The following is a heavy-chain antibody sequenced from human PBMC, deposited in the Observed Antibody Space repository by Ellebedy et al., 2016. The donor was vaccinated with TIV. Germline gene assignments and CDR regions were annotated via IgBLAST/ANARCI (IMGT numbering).Heavy chain of an antibody. V-gene: IGHV4-59*01. CDR3: ARQAYASGYFSY. CDR2: IYYSGST. D-gene: IGHD5-12*01. Sequence: SETLSLTCIVSGDSISSYYWSWIRQPPGKGLEWVGHIYYSGSTNYNPSLKSRATILVDTSNNQFSLRLSSVTAADTAVYYCARQAYASGYFSYWGQGTLVTVSS. J-gene: IGHJ4*02. CDR1: GDSISSYY.